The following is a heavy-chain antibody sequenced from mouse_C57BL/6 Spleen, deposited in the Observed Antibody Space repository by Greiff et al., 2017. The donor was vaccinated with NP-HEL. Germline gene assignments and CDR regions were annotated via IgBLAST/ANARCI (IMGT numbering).Heavy chain of an antibody. CDR2: IDPNSGGT. D-gene: IGHD1-1*01. J-gene: IGHJ4*01. V-gene: IGHV1-72*01. CDR1: GYTFTSYW. CDR3: ARDYYGSTYYAMDY. Sequence: QVQLQQPGAELVKPGASVKLSCKASGYTFTSYWMHWVKQRPGRGLEWIGRIDPNSGGTKYNEKFKSKATLTGDKPSSTAYMQLSSLSSEDSAVYYCARDYYGSTYYAMDYWGQGTSVTVSS.